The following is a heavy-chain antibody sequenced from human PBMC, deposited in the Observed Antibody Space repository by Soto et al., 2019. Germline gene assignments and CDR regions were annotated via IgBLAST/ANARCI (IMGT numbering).Heavy chain of an antibody. CDR3: AKAAAYDSSGYYYYFEY. CDR2: IAKDGSDI. J-gene: IGHJ4*01. V-gene: IGHV3-30*18. Sequence: QVQLVESGGGVVQPGRSLRLSCAASGFTFNLYGMHWVRQAPGKGLEWVAAIAKDGSDIHYIDSVKGRFTISRDNSXNXPYLQLNSLRGDDSAVYYCAKAAAYDSSGYYYYFEYWGHGTLVTVSS. D-gene: IGHD3-22*01. CDR1: GFTFNLYG.